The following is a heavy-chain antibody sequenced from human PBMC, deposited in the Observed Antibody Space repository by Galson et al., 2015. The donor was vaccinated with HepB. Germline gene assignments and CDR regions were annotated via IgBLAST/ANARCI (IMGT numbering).Heavy chain of an antibody. CDR2: INTSTGKP. CDR1: GYPFTSYA. V-gene: IGHV7-4-1*02. CDR3: ARTFYCDY. J-gene: IGHJ4*02. Sequence: SVKVSCKASGYPFTSYAINWVRQAPGQGLEWMGWINTSTGKPTYAQGFTGRFVFSLDTSVNTAFLQINSLKAEDTAVYFCARTFYCDYWGPGALVTVSS. D-gene: IGHD2/OR15-2a*01.